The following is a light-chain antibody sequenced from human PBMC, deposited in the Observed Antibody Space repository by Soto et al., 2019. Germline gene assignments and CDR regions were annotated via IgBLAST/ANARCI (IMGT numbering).Light chain of an antibody. J-gene: IGKJ4*01. V-gene: IGKV3-15*01. CDR2: GAS. CDR1: QSVSSN. CDR3: QQRGT. Sequence: IVMTQSAATLSVSPGERATLSCRASQSVSSNLAWYQQKPGQAPRLLIYGASTRATGIPARFSGSGSGTDFTLTISSLEPEDFAVYYCQQRGTFGGGTKVDIK.